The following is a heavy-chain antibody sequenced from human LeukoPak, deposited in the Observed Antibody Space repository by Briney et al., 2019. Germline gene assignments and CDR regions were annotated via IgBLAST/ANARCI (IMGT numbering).Heavy chain of an antibody. CDR2: IIPIFGTA. J-gene: IGHJ4*02. V-gene: IGHV1-69*13. D-gene: IGHD6-13*01. CDR1: GGTFSSYA. Sequence: SVKVSCKASGGTFSSYAISWVRQAPGQGLEWMGGIIPIFGTANYAQKFQGRVTITADESTSTAYMELSSLRSEDTAVYYCAAAFSSWYGPFDYWGQGTLVTVSS. CDR3: AAAFSSWYGPFDY.